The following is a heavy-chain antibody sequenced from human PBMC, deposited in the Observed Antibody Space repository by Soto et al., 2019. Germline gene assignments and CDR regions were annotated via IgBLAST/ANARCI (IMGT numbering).Heavy chain of an antibody. V-gene: IGHV4-59*01. CDR2: IYYSGST. Sequence: PSETLSLTCTVSGGSISSYYWSWIRQPPGKGLEWIGYIYYSGSTNYNPSLKSRVTISVDTSKNLFSLKLSSVTAADTAVYYCLRMSRIAAAVTVYYGMDVCGQGTTVTVSS. D-gene: IGHD6-13*01. CDR1: GGSISSYY. CDR3: LRMSRIAAAVTVYYGMDV. J-gene: IGHJ6*02.